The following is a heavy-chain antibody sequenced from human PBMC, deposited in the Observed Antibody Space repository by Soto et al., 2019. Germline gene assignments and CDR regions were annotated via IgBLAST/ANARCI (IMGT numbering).Heavy chain of an antibody. CDR1: GGTFSSYA. V-gene: IGHV1-69*01. CDR2: IIPIFGTA. J-gene: IGHJ4*02. CDR3: ARGTYYDSSGHASYFDY. D-gene: IGHD3-22*01. Sequence: QVQLVQSGAEVKKPGSSVKVSCKASGGTFSSYAISWVRQAPEQGLEWMGGIIPIFGTANYAQKFQGRVTITADESTSTAYMELSSLRSEDTAVYYCARGTYYDSSGHASYFDYWGQGTLVTVSS.